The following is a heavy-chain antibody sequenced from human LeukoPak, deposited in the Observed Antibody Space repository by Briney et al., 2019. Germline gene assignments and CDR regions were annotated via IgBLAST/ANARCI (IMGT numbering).Heavy chain of an antibody. Sequence: SGPTLVNPTQTLTLTCTFSGFSLSTGGVGVGWIRQPPGKALEWLALTYWNDDKRYNPSLKSRLTITKGTSKNQVVLTMTNMDPVDTATYFCAHSIVAVTGTRYYFDFWGQGTLVTVSS. J-gene: IGHJ4*02. CDR2: TYWNDDK. CDR3: AHSIVAVTGTRYYFDF. V-gene: IGHV2-5*01. CDR1: GFSLSTGGVG. D-gene: IGHD6-19*01.